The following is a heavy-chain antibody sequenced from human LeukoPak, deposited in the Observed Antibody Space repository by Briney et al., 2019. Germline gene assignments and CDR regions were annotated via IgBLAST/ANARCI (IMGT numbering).Heavy chain of an antibody. Sequence: GESLKISCKGSGYSFTSYWIGWVRQMPGKGLESMGIIYPDDSDTRYSPSFQGQVTISADKSISTAYLQWSSLKASDTAMYYCARLGSTVTSHHPLDYWGQGTLVTVSS. D-gene: IGHD4-17*01. CDR1: GYSFTSYW. CDR2: IYPDDSDT. V-gene: IGHV5-51*01. CDR3: ARLGSTVTSHHPLDY. J-gene: IGHJ4*02.